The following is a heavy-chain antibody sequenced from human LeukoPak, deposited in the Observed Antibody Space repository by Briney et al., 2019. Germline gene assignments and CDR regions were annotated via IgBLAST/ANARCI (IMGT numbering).Heavy chain of an antibody. J-gene: IGHJ4*02. D-gene: IGHD4-23*01. V-gene: IGHV4-61*02. CDR3: AREWDYGGNRYFDY. CDR1: GGSIGSGSYY. CDR2: IYTGGST. Sequence: SETLSLTCTVSGGSIGSGSYYWGWLRQPAGTRLEWIGRIYTGGSTNYNPSLKSRVTISLDTSNNQFSLKLSSVTAADTAVYYCAREWDYGGNRYFDYWGQGTLVTVSS.